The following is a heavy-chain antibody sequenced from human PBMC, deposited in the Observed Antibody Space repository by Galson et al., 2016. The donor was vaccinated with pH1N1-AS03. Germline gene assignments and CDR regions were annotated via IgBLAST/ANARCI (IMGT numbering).Heavy chain of an antibody. V-gene: IGHV3-7*03. D-gene: IGHD1-26*01. J-gene: IGHJ3*01. CDR2: INKDGTKI. CDR1: GFTFSSYW. CDR3: ATDRSPSYSGIYYDAFDF. Sequence: RLSCAASGFTFSSYWMTWVRQAPGKGLEWVANINKDGTKIHYVDSVEGRFTISRDNAKKALYLQMNDLRVEDTAVYFCATDRSPSYSGIYYDAFDFWGQGTMATVSS.